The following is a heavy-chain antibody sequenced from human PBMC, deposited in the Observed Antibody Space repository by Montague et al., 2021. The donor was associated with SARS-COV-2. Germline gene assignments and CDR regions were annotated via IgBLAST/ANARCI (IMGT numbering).Heavy chain of an antibody. Sequence: SETLSLTCAVRGGSFTNYYWNWIRQSPGKGLETLGGINHSGSTNYNPSLKSRVTISVDMSKSQVSLNLTSVTAADTAIYYCARARGRTGWFDSWGQGIQVTVSS. CDR3: ARARGRTGWFDS. D-gene: IGHD3-10*01. J-gene: IGHJ5*01. V-gene: IGHV4-34*01. CDR2: INHSGST. CDR1: GGSFTNYY.